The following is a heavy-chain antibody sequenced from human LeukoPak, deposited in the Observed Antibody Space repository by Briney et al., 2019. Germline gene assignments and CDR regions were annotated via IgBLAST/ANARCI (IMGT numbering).Heavy chain of an antibody. CDR2: IYPGDSDT. J-gene: IGHJ4*02. Sequence: GESLKISCKGSGYSFTSYWIGWVRQLPGKGLEWMGIIYPGDSDTRYSPSFQGQVTISADKSISTAYLQWSSLKASDTAVYYCARIGPREDIVVVPAAYFDYWGQGTLVTVSS. D-gene: IGHD2-2*01. V-gene: IGHV5-51*01. CDR3: ARIGPREDIVVVPAAYFDY. CDR1: GYSFTSYW.